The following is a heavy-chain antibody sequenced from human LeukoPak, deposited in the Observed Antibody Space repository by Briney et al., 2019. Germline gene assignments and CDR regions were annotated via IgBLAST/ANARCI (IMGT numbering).Heavy chain of an antibody. J-gene: IGHJ6*03. V-gene: IGHV3-21*01. Sequence: GGSLRLSCAASGFTFSSYSMNWVRQAPGKGLEWVSSISSSSSYIYYADSVKGRFTIPRDNAKNSLYLQMNSLRAEDTAVYYCARDVLGVAAAGTNYYYYMDVWGKGTTVTVSS. CDR3: ARDVLGVAAAGTNYYYYMDV. CDR2: ISSSSSYI. D-gene: IGHD6-13*01. CDR1: GFTFSSYS.